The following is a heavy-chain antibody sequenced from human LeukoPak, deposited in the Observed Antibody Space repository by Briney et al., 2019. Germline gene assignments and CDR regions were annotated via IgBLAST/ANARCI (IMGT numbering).Heavy chain of an antibody. CDR2: ISGDGGST. CDR3: ANSLRPSYYMDA. J-gene: IGHJ6*03. Sequence: GGSLRLSCAASGFTFDDYAMHWVRQAPGKGLEWVSLISGDGGSTYYADSVKGRFTISRDNSKNSLYLQMNSLRTEDTALYYCANSLRPSYYMDAWGKGTTVTVSS. V-gene: IGHV3-43*02. CDR1: GFTFDDYA.